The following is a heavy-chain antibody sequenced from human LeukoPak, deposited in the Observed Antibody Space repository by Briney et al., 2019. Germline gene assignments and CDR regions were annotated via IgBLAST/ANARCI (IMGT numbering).Heavy chain of an antibody. D-gene: IGHD5-18*01. Sequence: SQTLSLTCAVSGGSISSGGYSWSWIRQPPGKGLEWIGYIYHSGSTYYNPSLKSRVTISVDRSKNQFSLKLSSMTAADTAVYYCARDTAMVNWYFDLWGRGTLVTVSS. CDR1: GGSISSGGYS. V-gene: IGHV4-30-2*01. CDR3: ARDTAMVNWYFDL. CDR2: IYHSGST. J-gene: IGHJ2*01.